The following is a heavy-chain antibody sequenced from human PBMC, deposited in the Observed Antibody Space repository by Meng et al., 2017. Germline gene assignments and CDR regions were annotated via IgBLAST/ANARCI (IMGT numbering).Heavy chain of an antibody. D-gene: IGHD1-26*01. J-gene: IGHJ4*02. CDR3: AREGRVDFDY. CDR2: INTNTGNP. Sequence: QLQWVQSGYGVKKPGASVKVSCKASGYTFTSYAMNWVRQAPGPGLEWMGCINTNTGNPTYAQGFTGRFVFSLDTSVSTAYLQISSLKAEDTAVYYCAREGRVDFDYWGQGTLVTVSS. CDR1: GYTFTSYA. V-gene: IGHV7-4-1*02.